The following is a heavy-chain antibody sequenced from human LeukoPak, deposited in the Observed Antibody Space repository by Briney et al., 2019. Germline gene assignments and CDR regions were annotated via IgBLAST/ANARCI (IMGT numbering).Heavy chain of an antibody. CDR2: IYYSGST. Sequence: SETLSLTCTVSGGSISSSSYYWGWIRQPPGKGLEWIGSIYYSGSTYYNPSLKSRVTISIDTSKNQFSLKLSSVTAADTAVYYCARGLWFGDENPPYFDYWGQGTLVTVSS. V-gene: IGHV4-39*07. CDR3: ARGLWFGDENPPYFDY. CDR1: GGSISSSSYY. J-gene: IGHJ4*02. D-gene: IGHD3-10*01.